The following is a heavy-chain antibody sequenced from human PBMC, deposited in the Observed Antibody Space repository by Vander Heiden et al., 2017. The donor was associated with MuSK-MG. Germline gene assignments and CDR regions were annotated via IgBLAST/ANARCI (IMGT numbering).Heavy chain of an antibody. CDR2: ISSSGSTI. V-gene: IGHV3-48*03. J-gene: IGHJ6*02. D-gene: IGHD5-18*01. CDR3: ARDLFLGYSYGYGMDV. CDR1: GFTFRSYE. Sequence: EVQLVESGGGLVQPGGSLRASCSASGFTFRSYERNWGRQAPGKGLEWVSYISSSGSTIYYADSVKGRFTISRDNAKNSLYLQMNSLRAEDTAVYYCARDLFLGYSYGYGMDVWGQGTTVTVSS.